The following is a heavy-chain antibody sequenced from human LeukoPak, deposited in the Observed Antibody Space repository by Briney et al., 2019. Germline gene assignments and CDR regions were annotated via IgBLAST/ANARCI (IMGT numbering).Heavy chain of an antibody. CDR3: ARGYSGYATQYNWFDP. CDR2: IIPIFGTA. Sequence: SVKVSCKASGGTFSSYAISWVRQAPGQGLEWMGGIIPIFGTANYAQKFQGRVTITADKSTSTAYMELSGLRSEDTAVYYCARGYSGYATQYNWFDPWGQGTLVTVSS. CDR1: GGTFSSYA. V-gene: IGHV1-69*06. J-gene: IGHJ5*02. D-gene: IGHD5-12*01.